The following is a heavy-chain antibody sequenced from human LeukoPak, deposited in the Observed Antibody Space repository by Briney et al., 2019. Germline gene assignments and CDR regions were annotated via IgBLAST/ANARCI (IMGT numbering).Heavy chain of an antibody. J-gene: IGHJ4*02. D-gene: IGHD3-16*01. Sequence: GGSLRLSCAASGFTLSRYWMHWVRHVPGKGLVWVSRIEPDGSRITYADSLKGRFTMSRDNAKNTLYLQMNSLRAEDTAVYYCARDFAGGDDYWGQGTLVTVSS. CDR3: ARDFAGGDDY. CDR1: GFTLSRYW. V-gene: IGHV3-74*01. CDR2: IEPDGSRI.